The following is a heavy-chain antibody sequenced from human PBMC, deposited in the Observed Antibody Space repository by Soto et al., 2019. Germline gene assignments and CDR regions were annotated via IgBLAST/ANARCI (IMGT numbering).Heavy chain of an antibody. J-gene: IGHJ6*02. CDR2: IYPGDSEI. CDR3: ATFGVTPGLGMDV. CDR1: GYKFSTYW. D-gene: IGHD3-3*01. Sequence: GESLKISCQGFGYKFSTYWIAWVRQTPGKGLEWMGNIYPGDSEIRYSPSFEGQVTLSADQSINTAYLQWSSLKASDTAMYYCATFGVTPGLGMDVWGQATTVTVSS. V-gene: IGHV5-51*01.